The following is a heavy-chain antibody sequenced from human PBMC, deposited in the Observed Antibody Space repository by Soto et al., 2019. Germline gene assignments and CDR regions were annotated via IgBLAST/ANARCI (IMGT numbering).Heavy chain of an antibody. V-gene: IGHV3-15*07. CDR3: TTESRASSSWFFYCDRDV. D-gene: IGHD6-13*01. CDR2: IKCKTDDGST. J-gene: IGHJ6*02. CDR1: GFTFSNAW. Sequence: EVQLVESGGGLVKPGGSLRLSCAASGFTFSNAWMNWVRQAPGKGLEWVGRIKCKTDDGSTDYAAHVKGRFTIAREDTKNTLNQHMIRLKTEYTAVYYRTTESRASSSWFFYCDRDVWGQGTTVTVSS.